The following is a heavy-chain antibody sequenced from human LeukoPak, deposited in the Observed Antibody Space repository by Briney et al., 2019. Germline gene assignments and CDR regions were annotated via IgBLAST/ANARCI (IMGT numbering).Heavy chain of an antibody. J-gene: IGHJ4*02. Sequence: SSVTVSCKASGYTFTRNYMHWVRQTPGQGLEWMGWVNPNSGGTNYAQKFQGRVTMTRDTSISTAYMELMRLRSDDTAVYYCARQSSGGYGLGYWGQGTLVTVSS. V-gene: IGHV1-2*02. CDR3: ARQSSGGYGLGY. D-gene: IGHD5-12*01. CDR1: GYTFTRNY. CDR2: VNPNSGGT.